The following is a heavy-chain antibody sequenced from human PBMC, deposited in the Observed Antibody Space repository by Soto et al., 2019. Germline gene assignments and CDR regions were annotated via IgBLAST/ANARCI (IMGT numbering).Heavy chain of an antibody. CDR1: GGSIRGYD. CDR3: ARSIAGTVDAFDI. J-gene: IGHJ3*02. Sequence: SETLSLTCTVFGGSIRGYDWSWIRQPPGKGLEWIGYIYYSGSTNYTPSLKSRVTISVDTSKNQFSLKLSSVTAADTAVYYCARSIAGTVDAFDIWGQGTMGTVSS. CDR2: IYYSGST. V-gene: IGHV4-59*01. D-gene: IGHD6-6*01.